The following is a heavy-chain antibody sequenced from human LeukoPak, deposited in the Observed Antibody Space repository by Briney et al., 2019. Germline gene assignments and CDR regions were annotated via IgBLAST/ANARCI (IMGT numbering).Heavy chain of an antibody. D-gene: IGHD2-2*01. CDR1: GGSISSSNYF. CDR3: ALRPAAKPGWFDL. V-gene: IGHV4-39*01. CDR2: ISSGGRV. Sequence: SETLSFTCTVSGGSISSSNYFWGWIRQPPGKGLEWIGSISSGGRVYYNSSLKSRVTISVDTSKNQFSLKLTSVTAADTAVYYCALRPAAKPGWFDLWGQGTLVIVSS. J-gene: IGHJ5*02.